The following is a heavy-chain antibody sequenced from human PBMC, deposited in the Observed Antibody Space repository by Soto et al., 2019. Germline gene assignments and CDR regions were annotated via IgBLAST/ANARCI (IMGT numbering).Heavy chain of an antibody. CDR3: AREEDTAMAHFDY. Sequence: QVQLVESGGGVVQPGRSLRLSCAASGFTFSSYGMQWVRQAPGKGLEWVAVIWYDGSNKYYADSVKGRFTISRDNSKNTLYLQMNSLRAEDTAVYYCAREEDTAMAHFDYWGQGTLVTVSS. V-gene: IGHV3-33*01. J-gene: IGHJ4*02. CDR1: GFTFSSYG. CDR2: IWYDGSNK. D-gene: IGHD5-18*01.